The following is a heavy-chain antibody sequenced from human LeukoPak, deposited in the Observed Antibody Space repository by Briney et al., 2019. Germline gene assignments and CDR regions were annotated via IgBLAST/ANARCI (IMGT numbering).Heavy chain of an antibody. CDR3: AKDSYSKGDY. Sequence: GGSLRLSCAASGFTFSSYSMYWVRQAPGKGLEWVSAISGGGGTTFYADSVKGRFTISRDYAKNSLYLQMNSLRAEDTAVYYCAKDSYSKGDYWGQGTLVTVSS. CDR2: ISGGGGTT. D-gene: IGHD4-11*01. J-gene: IGHJ4*02. V-gene: IGHV3-23*01. CDR1: GFTFSSYS.